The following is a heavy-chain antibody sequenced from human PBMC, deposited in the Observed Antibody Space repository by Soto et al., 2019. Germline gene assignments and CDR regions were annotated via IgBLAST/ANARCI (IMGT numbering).Heavy chain of an antibody. J-gene: IGHJ3*01. D-gene: IGHD6-25*01. V-gene: IGHV5-51*07. CDR2: IYPRDSDT. CDR3: ARSLCMGGGCRAGSGALAT. CDR1: VERVCRSW. Sequence: AAEKRSGEGRVERVCRSWWASDHQITRKGLEWMGIIYPRDSDTRYSPSFQGQVTISADKSNNSAYLQWSSLRASDSGVYYCARSLCMGGGCRAGSGALATWRQGTFVTGS.